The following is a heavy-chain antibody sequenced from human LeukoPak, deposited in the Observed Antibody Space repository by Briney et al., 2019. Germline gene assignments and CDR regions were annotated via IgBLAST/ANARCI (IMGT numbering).Heavy chain of an antibody. CDR3: AREGGDSRWLDP. Sequence: PSETLSLTCTVSAGSISTFYWTWIRQPAGKGLEWIGRINYSGSTNYNPSLRGRVSMSVDRPKNQFSLTLNSVTAADTAVYYCAREGGDSRWLDPWGQGTLVTVSS. CDR1: AGSISTFY. V-gene: IGHV4-4*07. CDR2: INYSGST. J-gene: IGHJ5*02. D-gene: IGHD6-25*01.